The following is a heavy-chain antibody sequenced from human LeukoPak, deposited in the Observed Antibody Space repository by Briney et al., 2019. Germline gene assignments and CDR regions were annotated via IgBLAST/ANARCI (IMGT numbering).Heavy chain of an antibody. D-gene: IGHD6-19*01. CDR3: ARGRSGAVAVRGYFDY. CDR2: INHSGST. V-gene: IGHV4-34*01. Sequence: SETLSLTCAVYGGSFSCYYWSWIRQPPGKGLEWIGEINHSGSTNYNPSLKSRVTISVDTSKNQFSLKLSSVTAADTAVYYCARGRSGAVAVRGYFDYWGQGTLVTVSS. J-gene: IGHJ4*02. CDR1: GGSFSCYY.